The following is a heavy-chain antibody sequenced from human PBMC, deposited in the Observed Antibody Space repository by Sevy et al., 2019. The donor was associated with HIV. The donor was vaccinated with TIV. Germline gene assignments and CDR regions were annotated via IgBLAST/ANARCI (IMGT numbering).Heavy chain of an antibody. Sequence: GGSLRLSCAASGFSFRSYWMSWVRQAPGKGLEWVAHINQDGSVKYYLDSVMGRFTISRDSARNSVYLQINSLRADDTARYYCARTGAYADTYYHHYAMDVWGQGTSVTVSS. CDR1: GFSFRSYW. CDR3: ARTGAYADTYYHHYAMDV. J-gene: IGHJ6*02. D-gene: IGHD4-17*01. CDR2: INQDGSVK. V-gene: IGHV3-7*03.